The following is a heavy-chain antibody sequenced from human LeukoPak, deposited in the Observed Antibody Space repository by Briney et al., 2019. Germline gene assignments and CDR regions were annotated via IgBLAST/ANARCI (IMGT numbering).Heavy chain of an antibody. CDR1: GYTFTGYY. J-gene: IGHJ5*02. V-gene: IGHV1-2*02. D-gene: IGHD3-10*01. CDR2: INPNSGGT. Sequence: ASVKVSCKASGYTFTGYYMHWVRQAPGQGLEWMGWINPNSGGTNYAQKFQGRVTMTRDTSISTAYMELSRLRSDDTAVYYCARDLVTMVRGVTTWFDPWGQGTLVTVSS. CDR3: ARDLVTMVRGVTTWFDP.